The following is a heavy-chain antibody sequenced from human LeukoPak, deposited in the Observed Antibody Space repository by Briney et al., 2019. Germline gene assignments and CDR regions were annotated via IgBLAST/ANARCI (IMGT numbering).Heavy chain of an antibody. D-gene: IGHD2-2*01. J-gene: IGHJ4*02. CDR1: GVSISSSSYY. Sequence: SETLSLTCTVSGVSISSSSYYWGWIRQPPGKGLEWIGSIYYSGSTYYSQSLKSRVTISVDTSKNQFSLRLSSVTAADTAIYYCASRDPTKGAFDYWGQGTLVTVSS. CDR2: IYYSGST. V-gene: IGHV4-39*01. CDR3: ASRDPTKGAFDY.